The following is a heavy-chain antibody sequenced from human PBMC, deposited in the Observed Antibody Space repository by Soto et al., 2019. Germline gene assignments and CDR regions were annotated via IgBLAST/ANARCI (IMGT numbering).Heavy chain of an antibody. CDR1: GFTFSSYS. V-gene: IGHV3-21*01. Sequence: EVQLVESGGGLVKPGGSLRLSCAASGFTFSSYSMNWVRQAPGKGLEWVSSISSSSSYIYYAESVKGRFTISRDNAKNSLYLQMNSLRAEDTAVYYCASYDILTGIDYWGQGTLVTVSS. D-gene: IGHD3-9*01. CDR3: ASYDILTGIDY. CDR2: ISSSSSYI. J-gene: IGHJ4*02.